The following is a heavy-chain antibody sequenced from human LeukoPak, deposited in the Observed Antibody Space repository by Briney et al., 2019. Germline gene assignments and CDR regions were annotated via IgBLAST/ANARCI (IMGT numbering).Heavy chain of an antibody. Sequence: GRSPRLSCAASGFTFSSYGMHWVRQAPGKGLEWVALIWYDGSNKYYADSVKGRFTISRDNSKNTLYLQMNSLRAEDTAVYYCARARDSSGYYYYYYMDVWGKGTTVTVSS. J-gene: IGHJ6*03. D-gene: IGHD3-22*01. CDR2: IWYDGSNK. V-gene: IGHV3-33*01. CDR1: GFTFSSYG. CDR3: ARARDSSGYYYYYYMDV.